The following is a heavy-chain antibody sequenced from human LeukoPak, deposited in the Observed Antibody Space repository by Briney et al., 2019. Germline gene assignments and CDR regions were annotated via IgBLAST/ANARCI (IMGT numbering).Heavy chain of an antibody. J-gene: IGHJ4*02. CDR2: IYYSGST. V-gene: IGHV4-59*12. CDR3: ARLGYSSGWYDN. CDR1: GGSISSYY. Sequence: KPSETLSLTCTVSGGSISSYYWSWIRQPPGKGLEWIGYIYYSGSTNYNPSLKSRVTISVDTSKNQFSLKLSSVTAADTAVYYCARLGYSSGWYDNWGQGTLVTVSS. D-gene: IGHD6-19*01.